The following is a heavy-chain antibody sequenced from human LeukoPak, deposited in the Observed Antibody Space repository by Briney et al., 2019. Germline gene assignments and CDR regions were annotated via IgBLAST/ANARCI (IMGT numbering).Heavy chain of an antibody. Sequence: SVKVSCKASGGTFSSYAISWVRQAPGQGLEWMGGIIPIFGTANYAQKFQGRVTITADKSTSTAYMELSSLRSEDTAVYYCARVGFSPLTFDPNYFYYYMDVWGTGTTVTISS. CDR1: GGTFSSYA. CDR2: IIPIFGTA. V-gene: IGHV1-69*06. J-gene: IGHJ6*03. CDR3: ARVGFSPLTFDPNYFYYYMDV. D-gene: IGHD3-9*01.